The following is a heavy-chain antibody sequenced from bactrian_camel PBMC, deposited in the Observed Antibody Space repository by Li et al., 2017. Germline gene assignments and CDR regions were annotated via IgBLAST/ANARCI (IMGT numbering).Heavy chain of an antibody. D-gene: IGHD3*01. Sequence: VQLVESGGGSVQAGGSLRLSCAASGYYTYRINCMGWFRQAPGKEREGVAAISTGDVSTYYADSVKGRFTISRDNAKNTVFLQMNSLKPEDTAMYHCAASGGQLGRWCYEFPVNWVSWLYNWGQGTQVTVS. CDR2: ISTGDVST. CDR1: GYYTYRINC. V-gene: IGHV3S40*01. CDR3: AASGGQLGRWCYEFPVNWVSWLYN. J-gene: IGHJ4*01.